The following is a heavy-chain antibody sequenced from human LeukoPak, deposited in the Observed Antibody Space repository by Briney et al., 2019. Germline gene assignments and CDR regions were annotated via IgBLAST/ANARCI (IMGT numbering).Heavy chain of an antibody. CDR3: AEDKTTGGYYEFDY. Sequence: GGSLRLSCAASGFTVSSNYMSWVRQAPGKGLESVSDISDGGNTYYADSVKGRFTISRDSSKNTVYLQMNSLRVADTAVYYCAEDKTTGGYYEFDYCGQGTLVLVSS. J-gene: IGHJ4*02. D-gene: IGHD3-22*01. V-gene: IGHV3-53*01. CDR1: GFTVSSNY. CDR2: ISDGGNT.